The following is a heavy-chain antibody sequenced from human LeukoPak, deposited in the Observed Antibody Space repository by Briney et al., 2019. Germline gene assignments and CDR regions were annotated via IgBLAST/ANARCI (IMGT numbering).Heavy chain of an antibody. Sequence: GGSLRLSCAASGFTFSNYWMTWVRQAPGKGPEWVANIKQDGSEKNYVDSVKGRFTIARDNMKNSLYLQMTSLRGEDTAVYYCASRAGKPGNTPWCFDYWGQGALVTVSS. CDR2: IKQDGSEK. D-gene: IGHD1-7*01. CDR3: ASRAGKPGNTPWCFDY. J-gene: IGHJ4*02. CDR1: GFTFSNYW. V-gene: IGHV3-7*01.